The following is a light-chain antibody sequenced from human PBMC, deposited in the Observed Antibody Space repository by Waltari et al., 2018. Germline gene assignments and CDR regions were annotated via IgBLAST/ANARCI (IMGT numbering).Light chain of an antibody. CDR3: ATWDDSLNGLV. J-gene: IGLJ3*02. Sequence: QSVLTQAPSASGTPGQRGTVSCSGGRSPIGRNTVKWYQHVPGAAPKLLIYDNNQRPSGVPDRFSGSKSGTSASLAISGLQSEDEATYYCATWDDSLNGLVLGGGTKVTVL. CDR2: DNN. V-gene: IGLV1-44*01. CDR1: RSPIGRNT.